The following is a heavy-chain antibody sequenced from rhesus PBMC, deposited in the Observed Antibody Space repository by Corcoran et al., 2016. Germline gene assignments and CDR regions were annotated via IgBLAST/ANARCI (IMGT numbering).Heavy chain of an antibody. CDR1: GGSFSSYW. V-gene: IGHV4-80*01. D-gene: IGHD2-2*01. J-gene: IGHJ4*01. CDR2: INGNSGST. Sequence: QVQLQESGPGLVQPSEPLSLTCAVSGGSFSSYWWSWIRQPPGKGLEWIGEINGNSGSTNYNPSLKSRVTISKDASKNQFSLKLSSVTAADTAVYYCASLYYALDYWGQGVLVTVSS. CDR3: ASLYYALDY.